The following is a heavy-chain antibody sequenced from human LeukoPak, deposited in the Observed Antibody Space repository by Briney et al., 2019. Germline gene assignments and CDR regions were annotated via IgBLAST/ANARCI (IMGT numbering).Heavy chain of an antibody. D-gene: IGHD1-26*01. CDR3: ARDRVRGSSNPYFDY. CDR1: GGSVSSGSYY. Sequence: PSETLSLTCTVSGGSVSSGSYYWSWIRQPPGTGLEWIGYIYYSGSTNYNPSLKSRVTISIDTSKNQFSLKLSSVTAADTAVYYCARDRVRGSSNPYFDYWGQGTLVTVSS. CDR2: IYYSGST. J-gene: IGHJ4*02. V-gene: IGHV4-61*01.